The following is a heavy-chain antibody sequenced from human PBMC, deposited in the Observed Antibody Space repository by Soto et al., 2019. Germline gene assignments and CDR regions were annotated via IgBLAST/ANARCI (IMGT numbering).Heavy chain of an antibody. D-gene: IGHD2-15*01. CDR1: GYTFTSYD. Sequence: ASVKVSCKASGYTFTSYDINWVRQATGQGLEWMGWMNPNSGNTGYAQKFQGRVTMTRNTSISTAYMELSSLRSEDTAVYYCARGGFCSDGSCSTKDDYDYWGRGTLVTVSS. V-gene: IGHV1-8*01. CDR3: ARGGFCSDGSCSTKDDYDY. J-gene: IGHJ4*02. CDR2: MNPNSGNT.